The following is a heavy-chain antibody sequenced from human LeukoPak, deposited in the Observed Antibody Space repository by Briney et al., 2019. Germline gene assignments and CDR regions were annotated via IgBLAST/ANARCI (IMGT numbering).Heavy chain of an antibody. J-gene: IGHJ4*02. D-gene: IGHD2-2*01. CDR1: GGTFSSYA. V-gene: IGHV1-69*13. CDR2: IIPIFGTA. CDR3: ATEGGPALDYGDY. Sequence: ASVKVSCKASGGTFSSYAISWVRQAPGQGLEWMGGIIPIFGTANYAQKFQGRVTITADESTSTAYMELSSLRSEDTAVYYCATEGGPALDYGDYWGQGTLVTVSS.